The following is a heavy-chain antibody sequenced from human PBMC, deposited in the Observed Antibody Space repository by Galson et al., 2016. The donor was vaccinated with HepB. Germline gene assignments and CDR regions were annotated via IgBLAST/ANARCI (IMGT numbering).Heavy chain of an antibody. V-gene: IGHV1-2*02. CDR2: INPNSGGT. CDR3: ARDGEQRVLIVPRYYFDY. Sequence: SVKVSCKASGYTFTGYYIHWVRQAPGQGLEWMGWINPNSGGTRYAQKFQGRVTMTRDTSINTAYMELSGLTSDDTAVYYCARDGEQRVLIVPRYYFDYWGQGTLVTVSS. CDR1: GYTFTGYY. J-gene: IGHJ4*02. D-gene: IGHD6-6*01.